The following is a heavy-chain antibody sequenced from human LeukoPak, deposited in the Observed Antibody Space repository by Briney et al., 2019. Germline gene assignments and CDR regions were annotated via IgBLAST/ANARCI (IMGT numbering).Heavy chain of an antibody. Sequence: GGSLRLSCAASGFIFRSYAMSRVRQAPGKGLEWVSSISSSGGRTFYADSVKGRATISRDNSKNVLYLQVNSLRAEDTAVFYCANYYYDKSGYKNWGQGTLVTVSS. CDR2: ISSSGGRT. V-gene: IGHV3-23*01. CDR1: GFIFRSYA. CDR3: ANYYYDKSGYKN. D-gene: IGHD3-22*01. J-gene: IGHJ4*02.